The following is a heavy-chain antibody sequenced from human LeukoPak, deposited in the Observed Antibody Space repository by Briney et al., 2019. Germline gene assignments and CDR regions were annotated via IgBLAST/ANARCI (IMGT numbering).Heavy chain of an antibody. CDR3: TRDYPNFDL. CDR2: IRYDANNK. Sequence: GGSLRLSCAASGFTFTTCAMHWVRQAPGKGLEWVAYIRYDANNKNYADSVKGRFTISRDNAKNSLFLQMTSLRAEDTALYYCTRDYPNFDLWGRGTLVTVSS. V-gene: IGHV3-30*02. CDR1: GFTFTTCA. J-gene: IGHJ2*01.